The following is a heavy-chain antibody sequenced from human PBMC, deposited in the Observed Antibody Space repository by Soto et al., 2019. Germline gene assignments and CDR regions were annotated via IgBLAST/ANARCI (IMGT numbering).Heavy chain of an antibody. V-gene: IGHV4-61*05. Sequence: PSETLSLTCTVSGGSVSSSSYYWGWVRQPPGKGLEWIGYIYYSGSTNYNPSLKSRVTISVDTSKNQFSLKLSSVTAADTAVYYCARHPSILRRSWSGYLDYYYYMDVWGKGTTVTVSS. CDR1: GGSVSSSSYY. D-gene: IGHD3-3*01. CDR2: IYYSGST. CDR3: ARHPSILRRSWSGYLDYYYYMDV. J-gene: IGHJ6*03.